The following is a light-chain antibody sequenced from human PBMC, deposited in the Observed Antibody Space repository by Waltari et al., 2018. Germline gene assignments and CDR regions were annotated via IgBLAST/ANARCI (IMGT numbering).Light chain of an antibody. CDR2: GKE. CDR1: SLSTSY. V-gene: IGLV3-19*01. Sequence: SSELTQGPDVSVALGQTVQFTCQGDSLSTSYASWYQVKPGQAPVLVLFGKEKRPSGIPARISGYSSGTTSSLTISGAQAEDEADYFCHSRKGRDNQVVFGGGTKVTVL. J-gene: IGLJ3*02. CDR3: HSRKGRDNQVV.